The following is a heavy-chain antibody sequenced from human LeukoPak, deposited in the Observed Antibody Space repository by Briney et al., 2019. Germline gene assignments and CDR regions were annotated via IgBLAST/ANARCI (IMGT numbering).Heavy chain of an antibody. CDR3: ARDLRGRVDY. V-gene: IGHV3-7*01. J-gene: IGHJ4*02. CDR2: INQYESEK. D-gene: IGHD3-10*01. Sequence: PGGSLRLSCAASGFTFSSYWMTWVRQAPGKGLEWVANINQYESEKYYVDSVKGRFTISRDNAKNSLYLQMNSLRAEDTAVYYCARDLRGRVDYWGQGILVTVSS. CDR1: GFTFSSYW.